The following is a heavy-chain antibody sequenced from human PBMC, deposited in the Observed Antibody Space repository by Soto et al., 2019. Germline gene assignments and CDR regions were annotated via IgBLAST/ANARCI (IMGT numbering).Heavy chain of an antibody. CDR1: GFTFRSYA. J-gene: IGHJ4*02. CDR3: AKWRSPIAVLTAADFDC. CDR2: ISGSGYST. D-gene: IGHD2-21*02. V-gene: IGHV3-23*01. Sequence: GGSLRLSCAASGFTFRSYAMSWVRQAPGKGLEWVSGISGSGYSTYYADSVKARFTISRDNSENTVNLEMNSPRAEDTAVYYCAKWRSPIAVLTAADFDCWGQGVLATVSS.